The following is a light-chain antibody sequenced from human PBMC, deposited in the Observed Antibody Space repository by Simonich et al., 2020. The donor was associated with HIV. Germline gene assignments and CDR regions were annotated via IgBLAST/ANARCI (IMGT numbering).Light chain of an antibody. V-gene: IGLV2-14*03. CDR1: SSDVGGYNL. J-gene: IGLJ2*01. CDR2: DVS. Sequence: QSALTQPASVSGSPGQSITISCTGTSSDVGGYNLVSWYQQHPGKAPKLMIYDVSERPSGVSNRFSGSKSGNTASLTISGLQAEDEADYYCSSYTGSNTVIFGGGTKLTVL. CDR3: SSYTGSNTVI.